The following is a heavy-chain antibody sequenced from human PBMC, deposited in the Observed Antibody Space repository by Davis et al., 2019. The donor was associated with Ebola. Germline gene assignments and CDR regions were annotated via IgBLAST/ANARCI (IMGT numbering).Heavy chain of an antibody. CDR3: ARVEGDGILLHSWYFDL. D-gene: IGHD2-15*01. CDR2: IYYSGST. CDR1: GGSISSDVYY. J-gene: IGHJ2*01. Sequence: MPSETLSLTCTVSGGSISSDVYYWNWVRQPPGKGLVWIGYIYYSGSTYYNPSLKSRVSISVDTSNNQFSLKLSSVSAADTAVYYCARVEGDGILLHSWYFDLWGRGTLVTVSS. V-gene: IGHV4-30-4*01.